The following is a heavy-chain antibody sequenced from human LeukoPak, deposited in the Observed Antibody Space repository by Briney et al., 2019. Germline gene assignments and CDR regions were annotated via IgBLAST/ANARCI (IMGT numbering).Heavy chain of an antibody. CDR2: INHSGST. J-gene: IGHJ6*02. CDR3: ARGPTYYDILTHPTPPYGMDV. Sequence: SETLSLTCAVYGGSFSGYYLSWIRQPPGKGLEWIGEINHSGSTNYNPSLKSRVTISVDTSKNQFSLKLSSVTAADTAVYYCARGPTYYDILTHPTPPYGMDVWGQGTTVTVSS. CDR1: GGSFSGYY. D-gene: IGHD3-9*01. V-gene: IGHV4-34*01.